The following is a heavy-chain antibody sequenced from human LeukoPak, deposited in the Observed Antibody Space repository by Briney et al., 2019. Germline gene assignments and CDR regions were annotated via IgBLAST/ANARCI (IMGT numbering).Heavy chain of an antibody. CDR2: INQDGSEK. J-gene: IGHJ4*02. CDR3: ASARLG. V-gene: IGHV3-7*01. Sequence: GGSLRLSCAASGFTFSNFWLDWVRQTPGRGLEWVAHINQDGSEKNYVDSVEGRFTISRDNAKNSLYLQMNSLRVEDTAVYYCASARLGWGQGPLVTVSS. D-gene: IGHD6-19*01. CDR1: GFTFSNFW.